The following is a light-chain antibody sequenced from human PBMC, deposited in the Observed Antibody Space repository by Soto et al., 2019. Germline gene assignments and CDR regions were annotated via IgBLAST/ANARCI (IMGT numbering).Light chain of an antibody. J-gene: IGLJ3*02. CDR3: SSYTSSSTPWV. Sequence: QSVLTQPASVSGSPGQSITISCTGTSGEVGGYNYVSWYQQHPGKAPKLMIYEVSNRPSGVSNRFSGSKSGNTASLTISGLQAEDEADYYCSSYTSSSTPWVFGGGTKLTVL. CDR2: EVS. CDR1: SGEVGGYNY. V-gene: IGLV2-14*01.